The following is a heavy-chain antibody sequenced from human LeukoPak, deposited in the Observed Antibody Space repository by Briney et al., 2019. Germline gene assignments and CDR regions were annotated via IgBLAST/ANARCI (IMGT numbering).Heavy chain of an antibody. J-gene: IGHJ6*02. D-gene: IGHD6-13*01. CDR2: ISGSGGST. CDR3: AKDEASSSWYMGHYYYGMNV. Sequence: GGSLRLSCAASGFTFSSYAMSWVRKAPGKGLEWVSAISGSGGSTYYADSVKGRFTISRDNSENTLYLQMNSLRAEDTAVYYCAKDEASSSWYMGHYYYGMNVWGQGTTVTVYS. V-gene: IGHV3-23*01. CDR1: GFTFSSYA.